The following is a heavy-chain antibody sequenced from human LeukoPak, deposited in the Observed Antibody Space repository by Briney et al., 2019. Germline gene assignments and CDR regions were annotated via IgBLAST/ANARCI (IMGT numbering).Heavy chain of an antibody. V-gene: IGHV6-1*01. CDR1: GDSVSSNSVT. J-gene: IGHJ5*02. D-gene: IGHD2-2*01. CDR3: ARRLTQYDCFDP. Sequence: PSQTLSLACAIYGDSVSSNSVTWNWIRQSASRGLEWLGRTYYRSTWYNDYAVSVRGRITVNPDTSKNQFSLHLNSVTPEDTAVYYCARRLTQYDCFDPWGQGILVTVSS. CDR2: TYYRSTWYN.